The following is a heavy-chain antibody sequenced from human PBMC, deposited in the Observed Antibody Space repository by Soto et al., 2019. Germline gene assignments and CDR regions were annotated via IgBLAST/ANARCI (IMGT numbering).Heavy chain of an antibody. Sequence: EVLLVESGGGLLQPGGSLKLSCAASGFVFKDYSIHWVRQASGKGLEWVDRIRDRAYNYATAYAASVEGRFTIPRDDSDNTRDLHMSNLKTEDTASYYCTSLISAAKDYWGQGTLGTVSS. CDR1: GFVFKDYS. CDR3: TSLISAAKDY. V-gene: IGHV3-73*01. CDR2: IRDRAYNYAT. J-gene: IGHJ4*02. D-gene: IGHD3-10*01.